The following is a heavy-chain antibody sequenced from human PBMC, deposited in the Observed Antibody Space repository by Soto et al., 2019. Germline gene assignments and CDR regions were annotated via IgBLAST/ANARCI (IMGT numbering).Heavy chain of an antibody. V-gene: IGHV4-34*01. CDR1: GGSFSGYY. J-gene: IGHJ4*02. D-gene: IGHD1-26*01. CDR3: ARCRRRWELLRPLFDD. CDR2: INHSGST. Sequence: SETLSLTCAVYGGSFSGYYWSWIRQPPGKGLEWIGEINHSGSTNYNPSLKSRVTISVDTSKNQFSLKLSSVTAADTAVYYCARCRRRWELLRPLFDDWGQGTLVTVSS.